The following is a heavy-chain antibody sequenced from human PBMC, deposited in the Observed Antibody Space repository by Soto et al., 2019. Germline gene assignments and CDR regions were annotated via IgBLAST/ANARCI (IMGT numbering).Heavy chain of an antibody. V-gene: IGHV4-30-4*01. Sequence: SETLSLTCSVSGDSISNLDYFWAWIRQPPGQALEYIGYIYKSATTYYNPSFESRVAISVDTSKSQFALNVTSVTAADTAVYFCARGRYCLTGRCFPNWFDSWGQGALVTVSS. D-gene: IGHD7-27*01. CDR1: GDSISNLDYF. J-gene: IGHJ5*01. CDR2: IYKSATT. CDR3: ARGRYCLTGRCFPNWFDS.